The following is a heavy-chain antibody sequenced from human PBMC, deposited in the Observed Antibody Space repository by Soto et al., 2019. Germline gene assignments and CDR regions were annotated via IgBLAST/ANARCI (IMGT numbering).Heavy chain of an antibody. J-gene: IGHJ6*02. CDR1: GFSLTTRGMG. CDR2: IYWNDDP. CDR3: AHGNPEDRMAV. V-gene: IGHV2-5*01. Sequence: ESGPTLVNPTETLTLTCTFSGFSLTTRGMGVAWIRQPPGRALEWLALIYWNDDPRYSPSLKSRLTITKDTTKNQVVLTMTNMDPVDTATYYYAHGNPEDRMAVWGRGTMVTVSS.